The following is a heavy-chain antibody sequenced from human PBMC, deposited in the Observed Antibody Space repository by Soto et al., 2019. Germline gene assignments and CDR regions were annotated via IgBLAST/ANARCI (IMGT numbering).Heavy chain of an antibody. CDR2: LSYDGSNK. CDR3: ARRNSVGDYWSGWPTLDNWLDS. CDR1: GFTFSSYA. J-gene: IGHJ5*01. Sequence: AGGSLRLSCAASGFTFSSYAMHWVRQAPGKGLERVAVLSYDGSNKYYADSVEGRFTISRDNSKNTLYLQMNSLRPEDTGVYYCARRNSVGDYWSGWPTLDNWLDSWGQGIRVTVSS. D-gene: IGHD3-3*01. V-gene: IGHV3-30-3*01.